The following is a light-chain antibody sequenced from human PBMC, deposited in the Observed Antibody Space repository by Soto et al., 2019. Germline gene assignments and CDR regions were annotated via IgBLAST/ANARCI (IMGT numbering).Light chain of an antibody. CDR3: QQSFGAPRT. CDR1: QSVSTNY. V-gene: IGKV3-20*01. CDR2: AAS. J-gene: IGKJ1*01. Sequence: EIVLTQSPGTLSLSPGERATLSCRASQSVSTNYLAWYQQKPGQAPRLLIYAASSRATGIPDRFSGSGSVTEFTLTISSLQPEDFATYYCQQSFGAPRTFGQGTRVDIK.